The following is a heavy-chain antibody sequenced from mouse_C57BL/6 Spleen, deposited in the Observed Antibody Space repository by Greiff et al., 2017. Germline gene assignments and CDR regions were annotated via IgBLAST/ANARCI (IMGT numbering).Heavy chain of an antibody. J-gene: IGHJ1*03. CDR2: IWWDDDK. Sequence: QVTLKVSGPGILQPSQTLSLTCSFSGFSLSTFGMGVGWIRQPSGKGLEWLAHIWWDDDKYYNPALKSRLTISKVTSQNQVFLKIANVDTADTATYYCARMDYYGSSHWYFDVWGTGTTVTVSS. D-gene: IGHD1-1*01. CDR1: GFSLSTFGMG. CDR3: ARMDYYGSSHWYFDV. V-gene: IGHV8-8*01.